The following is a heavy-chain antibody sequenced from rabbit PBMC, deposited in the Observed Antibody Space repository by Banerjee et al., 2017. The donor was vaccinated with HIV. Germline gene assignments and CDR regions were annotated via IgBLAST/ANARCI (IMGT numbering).Heavy chain of an antibody. CDR1: GFTLSSHW. CDR2: IYTSNIVT. D-gene: IGHD5-1*01. J-gene: IGHJ4*01. CDR3: ARDGVGSWFQFNL. V-gene: IGHV1S45*01. Sequence: QEQLVESGGGLVKPGASLTLTCTASGFTLSSHWMCWVRQAPGKGLEWIACIYTSNIVTQYASWAKGRFTISKTSSTTVTLQMTSLTAADTATYFCARDGVGSWFQFNLWGPGTLVTVS.